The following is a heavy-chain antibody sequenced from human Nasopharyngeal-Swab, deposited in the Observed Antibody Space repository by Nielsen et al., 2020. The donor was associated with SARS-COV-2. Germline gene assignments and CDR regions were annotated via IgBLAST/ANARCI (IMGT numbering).Heavy chain of an antibody. Sequence: PGKGLEWIGYIYYSGSTNYNPSLKSRVTISVDTSKNQFSLKLSSVTAADTAVYYCARDRAWDSSGWDYYYGKDVWGQGTTVTVSS. D-gene: IGHD6-19*01. CDR3: ARDRAWDSSGWDYYYGKDV. V-gene: IGHV4-59*13. J-gene: IGHJ6*02. CDR2: IYYSGST.